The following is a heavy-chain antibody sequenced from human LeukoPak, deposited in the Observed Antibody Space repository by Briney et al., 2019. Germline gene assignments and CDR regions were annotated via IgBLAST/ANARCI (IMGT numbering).Heavy chain of an antibody. V-gene: IGHV4-59*08. CDR3: ARHPDYYDSSGYYYFGAFDI. D-gene: IGHD3-22*01. CDR1: GGSISSYY. CDR2: IYYSWST. J-gene: IGHJ3*02. Sequence: SETLSLTCTVSGGSISSYYWSWIRQPPGKGLEWIGYIYYSWSTNYNPSLKSRVTISVDTSKNRFSLKLSSVTAADTAVYYCARHPDYYDSSGYYYFGAFDIWGQGTMVTVSS.